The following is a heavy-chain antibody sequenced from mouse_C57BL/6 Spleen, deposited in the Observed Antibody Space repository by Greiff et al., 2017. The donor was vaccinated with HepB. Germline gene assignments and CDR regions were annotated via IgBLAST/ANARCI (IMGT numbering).Heavy chain of an antibody. Sequence: VQLQQSGPVLVKPGPSVKISCKASGFTFTDYYMHWVKQSHGKSLEWIGLVYPYNGGTSYNQKFKGKATLTVDTSSSTAYMELNSLTSEDSAVYYGGIYDGYYEDYAMDYWGQGTSVTVSS. CDR3: GIYDGYYEDYAMDY. CDR1: GFTFTDYY. D-gene: IGHD2-3*01. CDR2: VYPYNGGT. V-gene: IGHV1-36*01. J-gene: IGHJ4*01.